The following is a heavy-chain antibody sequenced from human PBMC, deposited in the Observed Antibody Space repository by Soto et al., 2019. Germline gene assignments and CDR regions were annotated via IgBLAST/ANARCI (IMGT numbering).Heavy chain of an antibody. CDR3: ARDREPNWFDP. V-gene: IGHV3-21*01. J-gene: IGHJ5*02. Sequence: PGGSLRLSCAASGFTFSGYAMNWVRQAPGKGLEWVSSISSSSSYIYYADSVKGRFTISRDNAKNSLYLQMNSLRAEDTAVYYCARDREPNWFDPWGQGTLVTVSS. CDR1: GFTFSGYA. CDR2: ISSSSSYI.